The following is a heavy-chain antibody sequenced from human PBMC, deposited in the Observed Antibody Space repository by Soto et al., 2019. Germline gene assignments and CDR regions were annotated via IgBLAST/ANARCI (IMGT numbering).Heavy chain of an antibody. CDR3: AKDYYDSSGYYPQALLFDY. J-gene: IGHJ4*02. Sequence: VASVKVSCKASGYTFTSYAMHWVRQAPGQRLEWMGWINAGNGNTKYSQKFQGRVTITRDTSASTAYMELSSLRSEDTAVYYCAKDYYDSSGYYPQALLFDYWGQGTLVTVSS. D-gene: IGHD3-22*01. CDR1: GYTFTSYA. CDR2: INAGNGNT. V-gene: IGHV1-3*01.